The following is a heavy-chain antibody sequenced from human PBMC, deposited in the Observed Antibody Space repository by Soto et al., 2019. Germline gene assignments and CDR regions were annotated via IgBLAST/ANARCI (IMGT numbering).Heavy chain of an antibody. CDR2: MNPNSGNG. Sequence: QVQLVQSGAEVKKPGASVKVSCQASGYAFSNNDISWVRQGTGQGLEWMGWMNPNSGNGGYAQKFLGRVTMTRDTSTSTAYMELSSLTSDDTAIYYCARMATSGTLNWFDPWGQGTLVTVSS. J-gene: IGHJ5*02. V-gene: IGHV1-8*01. CDR1: GYAFSNND. CDR3: ARMATSGTLNWFDP.